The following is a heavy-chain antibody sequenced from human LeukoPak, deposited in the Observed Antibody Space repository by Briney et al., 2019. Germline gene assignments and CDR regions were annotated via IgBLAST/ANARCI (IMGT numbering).Heavy chain of an antibody. CDR3: AREGWELLQVAFDI. CDR2: IYTSGST. CDR1: GGSLSSYY. J-gene: IGHJ3*02. Sequence: SETLSLTCTVSGGSLSSYYWGWIRQPAGKGLEWIGRIYTSGSTNYNPSLTSRVTMSVDTSTNQFSLKLSSVTAADTAVYYCAREGWELLQVAFDIWGQGTMVTVSS. V-gene: IGHV4-4*07. D-gene: IGHD1-26*01.